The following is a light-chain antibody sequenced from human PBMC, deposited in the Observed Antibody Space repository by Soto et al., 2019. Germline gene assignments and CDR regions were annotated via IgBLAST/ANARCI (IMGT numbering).Light chain of an antibody. CDR3: QQYHSYSRT. Sequence: DIQMTQSPSTLSASVGDRVTITCRANQRISFWLAWYQQKPGNAPKLLIYKASSLESGVPSRFSGSGSGSEFTLTISSLQPDDFATYYCQQYHSYSRTFGQGTKVDIK. CDR2: KAS. CDR1: QRISFW. V-gene: IGKV1-5*03. J-gene: IGKJ1*01.